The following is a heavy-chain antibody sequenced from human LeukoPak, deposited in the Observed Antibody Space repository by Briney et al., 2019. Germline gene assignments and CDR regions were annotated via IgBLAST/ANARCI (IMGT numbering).Heavy chain of an antibody. Sequence: SETLSLTCGVSGGSISSTNWWSWVRQPPGQGLEWIGEISLTGETNYNPSLNGRVTMSLDKSRNQLSLNLTSVTAADTAIYYCSRESGAFCLFGYWGQGTLVIVSS. V-gene: IGHV4-4*02. CDR3: SRESGAFCLFGY. CDR2: ISLTGET. D-gene: IGHD1-26*01. CDR1: GGSISSTNW. J-gene: IGHJ4*02.